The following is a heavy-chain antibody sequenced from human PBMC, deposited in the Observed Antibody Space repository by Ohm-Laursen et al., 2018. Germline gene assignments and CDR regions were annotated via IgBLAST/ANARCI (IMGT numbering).Heavy chain of an antibody. D-gene: IGHD3-9*01. CDR3: ARDIDWVAFDY. V-gene: IGHV3-23*01. J-gene: IGHJ4*02. CDR2: ISGSGDTT. CDR1: ELTFSTYA. Sequence: GSLRLSCSASELTFSTYAMSWVRQAPGKGLEWVSGISGSGDTTYYADSVKGRFTISRDNSRNTLDLQMNSLRVEDTALYYCARDIDWVAFDYWGQGTLVTVSS.